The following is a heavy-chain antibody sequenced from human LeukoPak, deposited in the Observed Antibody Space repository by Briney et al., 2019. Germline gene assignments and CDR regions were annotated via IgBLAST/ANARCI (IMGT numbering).Heavy chain of an antibody. CDR3: ARRPSSGGAFDI. Sequence: PSETLSLTCTVSGGSISSYYWSWIRQPPGKGLEWIGYIYYSGSTNYNPSLKSRVTISVDTSKNQFSLKLSSVTAADTAVYYCARRPSSGGAFDIWGQGTMVTVSS. CDR2: IYYSGST. J-gene: IGHJ3*02. CDR1: GGSISSYY. V-gene: IGHV4-59*08. D-gene: IGHD3-10*01.